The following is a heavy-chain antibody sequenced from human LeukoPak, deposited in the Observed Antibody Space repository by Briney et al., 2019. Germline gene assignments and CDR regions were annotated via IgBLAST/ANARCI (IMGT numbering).Heavy chain of an antibody. Sequence: RSSGTLSLTCTVSGGTISRGHWWSWVRQPPGKGLEWIGEIFHTGSTDYNPSLKSRVTISVDKSKNQFSLKLSSVTAADTAVYYCARSGIQLWSGGFDYWSQGTLVTVSS. CDR3: ARSGIQLWSGGFDY. CDR1: GGTISRGHW. CDR2: IFHTGST. V-gene: IGHV4-4*02. J-gene: IGHJ4*02. D-gene: IGHD5-18*01.